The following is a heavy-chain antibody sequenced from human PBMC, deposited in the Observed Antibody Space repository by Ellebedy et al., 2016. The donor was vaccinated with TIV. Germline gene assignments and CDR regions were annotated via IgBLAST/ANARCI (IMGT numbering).Heavy chain of an antibody. D-gene: IGHD1-26*01. CDR3: ARHNSMVVGGTVDY. Sequence: SETLSLXXAVSGGSISRSNYFWGWIRQPPGKGLEWIGSIFYSGSTYYNTSLKSRLTMSVDTSKNQFSLNLNSVTAADTAPYFCARHNSMVVGGTVDYWGQGTLVTVSS. CDR2: IFYSGST. CDR1: GGSISRSNYF. J-gene: IGHJ4*02. V-gene: IGHV4-39*01.